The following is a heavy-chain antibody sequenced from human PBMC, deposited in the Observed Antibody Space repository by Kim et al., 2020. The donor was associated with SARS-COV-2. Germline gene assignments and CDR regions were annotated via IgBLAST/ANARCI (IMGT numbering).Heavy chain of an antibody. CDR1: GFTFGDYA. CDR2: IRSKAYGGTT. J-gene: IGHJ6*02. D-gene: IGHD2-15*01. CDR3: TRDPIVRPPLVVAGHYYYYGMDV. V-gene: IGHV3-49*04. Sequence: GGSLRLSCTASGFTFGDYAMSWVRQAPGKGLEWVGFIRSKAYGGTTEYAASVKGRFTISRDDSKSIAYLQMNSLKTEDTAVYYCTRDPIVRPPLVVAGHYYYYGMDVWGQGTTVTVSS.